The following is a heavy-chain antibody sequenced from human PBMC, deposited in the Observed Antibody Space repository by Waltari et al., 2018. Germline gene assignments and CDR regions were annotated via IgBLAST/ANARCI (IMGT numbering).Heavy chain of an antibody. CDR1: GFTFSSYA. V-gene: IGHV3-23*01. J-gene: IGHJ4*02. D-gene: IGHD2-15*01. CDR2: ISGSGGST. CDR3: AKMTVVVAATRINFDY. Sequence: EVQLLESGGGLVQPGGSLRLSCAASGFTFSSYAMSWVRQAPGKGLEWVSAISGSGGSTYYADSVKGRFTISRDNSKNTLYRQMNSLGAEDTAVYYCAKMTVVVAATRINFDYWGQGTLVTVSS.